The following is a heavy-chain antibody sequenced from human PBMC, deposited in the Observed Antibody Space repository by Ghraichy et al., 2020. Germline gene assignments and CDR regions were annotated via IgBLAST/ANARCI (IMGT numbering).Heavy chain of an antibody. CDR3: VRAMGMMGGNPYGLDV. D-gene: IGHD1-26*01. V-gene: IGHV1-18*01. CDR2: ISANNGAT. CDR1: GYTFINYV. Sequence: ASVKVSCKTSGYTFINYVITWVRQAPGQGPEWMGWISANNGATAYSQKLQGRVTMTTDTSTTTAYMELRSLRSDDTAVYSCVRAMGMMGGNPYGLDVWGQGTTVTVSS. J-gene: IGHJ6*02.